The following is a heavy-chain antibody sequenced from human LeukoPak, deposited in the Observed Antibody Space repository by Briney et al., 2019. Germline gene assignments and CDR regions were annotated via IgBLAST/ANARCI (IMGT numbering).Heavy chain of an antibody. V-gene: IGHV3-21*01. Sequence: GGSLRLSCAASGFTFSTYTMNWVRQAPGKGLEWVSSISSSSNNINYADSVKGRFTISRDNAMNSVHLQMNSLRVEDAAVYYCARGYQRPDYWGQGTLITVSS. CDR3: ARGYQRPDY. J-gene: IGHJ4*02. CDR1: GFTFSTYT. CDR2: ISSSSNNI. D-gene: IGHD2-2*01.